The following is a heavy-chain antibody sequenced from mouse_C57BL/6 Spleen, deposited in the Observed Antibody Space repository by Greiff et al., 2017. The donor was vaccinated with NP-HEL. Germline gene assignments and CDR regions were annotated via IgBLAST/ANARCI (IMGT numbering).Heavy chain of an antibody. CDR2: INPNYGTT. CDR3: ARRSGTTVSLYYYAMDY. CDR1: GYSFTDYN. D-gene: IGHD1-1*01. V-gene: IGHV1-39*01. Sequence: EVQLQQSGPELVKPGASVKISCKASGYSFTDYNMNWVKQSNGKSLEWIGVINPNYGTTSYNQKFKGKATLTVDQSSSTAYMQLNSLTSEDSAVYYCARRSGTTVSLYYYAMDYWGQGTSVTVSS. J-gene: IGHJ4*01.